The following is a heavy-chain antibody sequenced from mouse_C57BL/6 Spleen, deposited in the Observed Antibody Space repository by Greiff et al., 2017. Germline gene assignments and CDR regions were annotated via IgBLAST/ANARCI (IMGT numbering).Heavy chain of an antibody. Sequence: DVKLVESGPELVKPGASVKMSCKASGYTFTDYNMHWVKQSPGKSLEWIGYINPNNGGTSYNQKFKGKATLTVNKSSSTAYMELRSLTSEDSAVYYCARSYYKGDWFDYWGQGTTLTVSS. D-gene: IGHD2-12*01. CDR3: ARSYYKGDWFDY. J-gene: IGHJ2*01. V-gene: IGHV1-22*01. CDR1: GYTFTDYN. CDR2: INPNNGGT.